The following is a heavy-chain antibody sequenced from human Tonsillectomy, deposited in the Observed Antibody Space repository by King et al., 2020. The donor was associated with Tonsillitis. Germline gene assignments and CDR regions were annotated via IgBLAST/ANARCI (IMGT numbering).Heavy chain of an antibody. J-gene: IGHJ4*02. CDR1: GGSISSSGYY. D-gene: IGHD6-13*01. CDR3: AREGSSSAFGY. Sequence: LQLQESGPGLVKPSETLSLTCIVSGGSISSSGYYWGWIRQPPGKGLAFIGSISSSGSTYYKPSLKSRVTISIDTSKNQFSLKRTSVTAADTAVYYCAREGSSSAFGYWGQGNLVTASS. CDR2: ISSSGST. V-gene: IGHV4-39*07.